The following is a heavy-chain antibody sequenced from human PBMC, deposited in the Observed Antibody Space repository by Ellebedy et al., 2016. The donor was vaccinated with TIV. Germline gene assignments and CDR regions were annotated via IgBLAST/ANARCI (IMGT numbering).Heavy chain of an antibody. V-gene: IGHV3-23*01. CDR3: AKSAELGMGVIDY. J-gene: IGHJ4*02. D-gene: IGHD2-21*01. CDR1: GFTFSNYA. CDR2: ISGRGATT. Sequence: PGGSLRLSCAASGFTFSNYAMTWVRQAPGKGLEWVSVISGRGATTYYADSVKGRFTISRDNSENTVFLQMSSLRAEDTAVYYCAKSAELGMGVIDYWGQGTLVTVSS.